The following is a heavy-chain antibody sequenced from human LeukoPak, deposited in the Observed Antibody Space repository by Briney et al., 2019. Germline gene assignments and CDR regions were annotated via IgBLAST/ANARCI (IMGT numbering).Heavy chain of an antibody. Sequence: GGSLRLSCAASGFAFSSYAMSWVRQAPGKGLEWVSPISGSGSSTYYADSVRGRFTISRDNSKNTLYLQMNSLRSEDTAVYYCARGWTYYFDYWGQGTLVTVSS. V-gene: IGHV3-23*01. CDR3: ARGWTYYFDY. CDR2: ISGSGSST. D-gene: IGHD3/OR15-3a*01. J-gene: IGHJ4*02. CDR1: GFAFSSYA.